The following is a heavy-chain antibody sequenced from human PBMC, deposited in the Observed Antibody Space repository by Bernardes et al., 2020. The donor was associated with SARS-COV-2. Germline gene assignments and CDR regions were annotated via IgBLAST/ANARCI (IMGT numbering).Heavy chain of an antibody. CDR3: ARSGGWYDFDS. Sequence: ASVKVSCKASGYTFTSYAMHWVRQAPGQRLEWMGWINAGNGNTEYSQKFQGRVTITRDTSASAAYMELSSLRSEDTAVFYCARSGGWYDFDSWGQGTLVTVSS. J-gene: IGHJ4*02. D-gene: IGHD6-19*01. CDR2: INAGNGNT. V-gene: IGHV1-3*01. CDR1: GYTFTSYA.